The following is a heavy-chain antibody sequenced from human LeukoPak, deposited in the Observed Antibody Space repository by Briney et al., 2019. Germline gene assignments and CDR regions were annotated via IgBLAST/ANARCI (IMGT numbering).Heavy chain of an antibody. CDR1: GFTVSTYW. CDR2: INPDGSGK. D-gene: IGHD3-16*01. J-gene: IGHJ4*02. Sequence: GGSLRLSCEASGFTVSTYWMNWVRQVPGKGLDWVANINPDGSGKRYVDSVKGRFTIARDNADNSLYLQTNRLRAEETAVYYCASWGAGGNSWGQGTLVTVSS. V-gene: IGHV3-7*03. CDR3: ASWGAGGNS.